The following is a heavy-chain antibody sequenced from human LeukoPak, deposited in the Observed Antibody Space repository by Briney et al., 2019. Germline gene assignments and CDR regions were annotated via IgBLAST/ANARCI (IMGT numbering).Heavy chain of an antibody. J-gene: IGHJ5*02. CDR2: INHSGST. V-gene: IGHV4-34*01. Sequence: SETLSLTCAVYGGSFSGYYWSWIRPPPGKGLEWIGEINHSGSTNYNPSLKSRVTISVDTSKKQFSLKLSSVTGAYTAVYYCARGSRGDIVVVPAAEDGWFDPWGEGTLVTVSS. CDR3: ARGSRGDIVVVPAAEDGWFDP. D-gene: IGHD2-2*01. CDR1: GGSFSGYY.